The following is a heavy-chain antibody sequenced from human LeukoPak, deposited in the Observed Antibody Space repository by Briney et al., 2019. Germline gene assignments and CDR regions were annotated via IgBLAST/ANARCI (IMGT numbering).Heavy chain of an antibody. Sequence: SETLSLTCTVSGYSISSGYYWGWIRQPPGKGLGWIGSIYHSGSTYYNPSLKSRVTISVDTSKNQFSLKLSSVTAADTAVYYCARVLNYYDSSGYDYWGQGTLVTVSS. D-gene: IGHD3-22*01. CDR3: ARVLNYYDSSGYDY. J-gene: IGHJ4*02. V-gene: IGHV4-38-2*02. CDR2: IYHSGST. CDR1: GYSISSGYY.